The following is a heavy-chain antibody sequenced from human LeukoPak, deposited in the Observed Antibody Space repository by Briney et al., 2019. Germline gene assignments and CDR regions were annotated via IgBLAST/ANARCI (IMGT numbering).Heavy chain of an antibody. CDR2: IPYDGSNK. CDR3: ASASYSSGWTRVGYYGMDV. Sequence: GGSLRLSCAASGFTFSSYAMHWVRQAPGKGLEWVAVIPYDGSNKYYADSVKGRFTISRDNSKNTLYLQMNSLRAEDTAVYYCASASYSSGWTRVGYYGMDVWGQGTTVTVSS. V-gene: IGHV3-30*04. J-gene: IGHJ6*02. D-gene: IGHD6-19*01. CDR1: GFTFSSYA.